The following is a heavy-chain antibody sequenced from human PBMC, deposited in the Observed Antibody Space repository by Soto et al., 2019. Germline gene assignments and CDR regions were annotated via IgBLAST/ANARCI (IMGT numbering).Heavy chain of an antibody. D-gene: IGHD3-10*01. CDR2: ISGSGGST. CDR3: ARDGARLIWFGELYSFDY. J-gene: IGHJ4*02. Sequence: GGSLRLSCAASGFTFSSYSMSWVRQAPGKGLEWVSAISGSGGSTYYADSVKGRFTISRDNSKNTLYLQMNSLRAEDTAVYYCARDGARLIWFGELYSFDYLGQGTLVTFSS. V-gene: IGHV3-23*01. CDR1: GFTFSSYS.